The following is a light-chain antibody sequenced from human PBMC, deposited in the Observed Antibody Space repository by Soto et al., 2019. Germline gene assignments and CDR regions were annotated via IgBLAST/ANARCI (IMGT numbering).Light chain of an antibody. V-gene: IGKV3-15*01. Sequence: ETVMTQSPATLSVSPGERATLFCRASQSINRNLAWYQQKPGLAPRLLIFDASTRATRIPAKFRGSASATEFALTISGLQSEDSALYYCHQYNDWPSGAFGQGTKLEI. CDR2: DAS. CDR3: HQYNDWPSGA. J-gene: IGKJ1*01. CDR1: QSINRN.